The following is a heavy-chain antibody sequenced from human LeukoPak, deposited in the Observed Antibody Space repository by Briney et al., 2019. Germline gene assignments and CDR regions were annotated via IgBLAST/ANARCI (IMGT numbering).Heavy chain of an antibody. V-gene: IGHV3-7*01. CDR1: GFTFTCCW. CDR3: ARVPGVTRYFHS. D-gene: IGHD4-23*01. Sequence: GGSLTLTCAASGFTFTCCWMSWVRQTPGKGLEWVASIKQDGREKFYADSVKGRFTISRDNAKNSLYLQVNSLRAEDTAVYYCARVPGVTRYFHSWEQGLLVTVSS. CDR2: IKQDGREK. J-gene: IGHJ4*03.